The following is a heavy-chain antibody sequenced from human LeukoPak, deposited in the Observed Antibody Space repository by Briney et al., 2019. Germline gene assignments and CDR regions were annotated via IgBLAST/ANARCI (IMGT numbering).Heavy chain of an antibody. V-gene: IGHV1-69*05. J-gene: IGHJ6*03. CDR3: ARDGYPYYYYYMDV. Sequence: SVKVSCKASGGTFSSYAISWVRQAPGQGLEWMGGIIPIFGTASYAQKFQGRVTITTDESTSTAYMELSSLRSEDTAVYYCARDGYPYYYYYMDVWGKGTTVTVSS. D-gene: IGHD1-1*01. CDR1: GGTFSSYA. CDR2: IIPIFGTA.